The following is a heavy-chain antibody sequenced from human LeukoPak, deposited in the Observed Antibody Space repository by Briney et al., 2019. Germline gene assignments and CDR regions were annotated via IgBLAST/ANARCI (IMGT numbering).Heavy chain of an antibody. V-gene: IGHV3-23*01. CDR2: IRAGGDTT. J-gene: IGHJ3*01. D-gene: IGHD4-17*01. Sequence: GGSLRLSCTASGFTFRTYAMIWVRQAPGKGLEWVSAIRAGGDTTVYADAVRGRFTISRVNSNNALYLQMNELRADDTAVYYCARDPNGDYIGAFDFWGQGTMVTVSS. CDR3: ARDPNGDYIGAFDF. CDR1: GFTFRTYA.